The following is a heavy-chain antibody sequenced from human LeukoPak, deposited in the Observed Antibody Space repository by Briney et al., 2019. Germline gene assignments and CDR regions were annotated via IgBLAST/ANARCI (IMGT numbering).Heavy chain of an antibody. Sequence: VASVKVSSKASGYTLTSYVISWVRQAPGQGLEWMGWISAYNGNTNYAQKLQGRVTMTTDTSTSTAYMELRSVGSSDTAEYYCARAAVGILYHHETARQLFDPWGQGTLVIVSS. D-gene: IGHD2/OR15-2a*01. CDR3: ARAAVGILYHHETARQLFDP. J-gene: IGHJ5*02. V-gene: IGHV1-18*01. CDR1: GYTLTSYV. CDR2: ISAYNGNT.